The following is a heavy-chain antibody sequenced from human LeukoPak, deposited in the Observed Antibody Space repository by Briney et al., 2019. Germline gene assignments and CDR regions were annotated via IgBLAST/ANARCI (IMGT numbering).Heavy chain of an antibody. V-gene: IGHV4-39*07. J-gene: IGHJ5*02. CDR3: ARGQGATVPQVGKNWFDP. CDR2: IFYSGST. CDR1: GGSISTSNYY. D-gene: IGHD1-26*01. Sequence: PSETLSLTCTVSGGSISTSNYYWGWIRQPPGKGLEWIGNIFYSGSTYYSPSLRSRVTISVDKSKNQFSLKLISVTAADTAVYYCARGQGATVPQVGKNWFDPWGQGTRVIVSS.